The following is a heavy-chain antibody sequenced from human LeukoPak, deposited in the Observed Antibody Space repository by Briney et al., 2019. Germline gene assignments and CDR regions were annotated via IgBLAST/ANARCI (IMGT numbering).Heavy chain of an antibody. Sequence: ASVKVSCKASGYTFTSYGISWVRQAPGQGLEWMGWISAYNGNTNYAQKFQGRVTITADESTSTAYMELSSLRSEDTAVYYCARETKSDWFDPWGQGTLVTVSS. CDR1: GYTFTSYG. CDR3: ARETKSDWFDP. J-gene: IGHJ5*02. V-gene: IGHV1-18*01. CDR2: ISAYNGNT.